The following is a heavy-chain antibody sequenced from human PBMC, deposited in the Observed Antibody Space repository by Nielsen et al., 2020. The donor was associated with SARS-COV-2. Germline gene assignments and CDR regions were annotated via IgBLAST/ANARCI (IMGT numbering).Heavy chain of an antibody. V-gene: IGHV6-1*01. J-gene: IGHJ6*02. CDR3: TRDPGYYHGMDV. CDR1: GDSVSSNSVA. Sequence: SQTLSLTCVISGDSVSSNSVAWNWIRQSPSRGLEWLGRIYYRSKWFYEYATSVRSRITIDPDTSKNHFSLHLNSVTSEDKAMYYCTRDPGYYHGMDVWGQVTPVTVS. CDR2: IYYRSKWFY.